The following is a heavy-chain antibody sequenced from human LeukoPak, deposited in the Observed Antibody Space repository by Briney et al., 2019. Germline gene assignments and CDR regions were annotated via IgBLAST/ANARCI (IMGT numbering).Heavy chain of an antibody. CDR1: EFTFSSYS. V-gene: IGHV3-48*02. D-gene: IGHD1-26*01. CDR2: ITASGAAM. Sequence: GSLRLSCAASEFTFSSYSMNWVRQAPGKGLEWVSHITASGAAMFYADSVKGRFTISRDNAKNSLYLQMNSLRDEDTAVYYCASSGSYRFDYWGQGTLVTVSS. CDR3: ASSGSYRFDY. J-gene: IGHJ4*02.